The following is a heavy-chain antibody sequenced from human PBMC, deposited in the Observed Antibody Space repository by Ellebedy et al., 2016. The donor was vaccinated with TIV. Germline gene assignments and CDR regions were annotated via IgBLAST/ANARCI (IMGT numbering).Heavy chain of an antibody. D-gene: IGHD1-1*01. Sequence: ASVKVSCXTSGYTFTSYHMHWVRQAPGQGLEWMGIIRPSDDATTYAQKFQGRVTMTWDTSTTTVYMELSSLRSEDTAIYYCARELDKTFYFDYWGQGTLVTVSS. V-gene: IGHV1-46*01. CDR2: IRPSDDAT. J-gene: IGHJ4*02. CDR3: ARELDKTFYFDY. CDR1: GYTFTSYH.